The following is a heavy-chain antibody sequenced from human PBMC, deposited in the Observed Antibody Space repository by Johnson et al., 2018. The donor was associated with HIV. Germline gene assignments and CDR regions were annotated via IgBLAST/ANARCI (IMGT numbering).Heavy chain of an antibody. D-gene: IGHD1-26*01. Sequence: QVQLVESGGGVVQPGRSLRLSCAASGFTFSTYAMHWVSQAPGKGLEWVAVISSDESNKYYADSVKGRFTISRDNSKNTLFLQIDSLRADDTAVYYCAREGVSGSYYDAFDLWGQGTMVTVSS. CDR2: ISSDESNK. CDR3: AREGVSGSYYDAFDL. CDR1: GFTFSTYA. V-gene: IGHV3-30*04. J-gene: IGHJ3*01.